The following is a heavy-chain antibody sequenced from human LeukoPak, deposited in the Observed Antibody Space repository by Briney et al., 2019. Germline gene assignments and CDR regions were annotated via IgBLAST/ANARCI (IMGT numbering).Heavy chain of an antibody. D-gene: IGHD1-26*01. CDR3: TTGGGGSYFNDAFDI. Sequence: KTGGSLRLSCAASGFTFSSYAMSWVRQAPGKGLEWVGRIKSKTDGGTTDYAAPVKGRFTISRDDSKNTLYLQMNSLKTEVTAVYYCTTGGGGSYFNDAFDIWGQGTMVTVSS. V-gene: IGHV3-15*01. CDR2: IKSKTDGGTT. J-gene: IGHJ3*02. CDR1: GFTFSSYA.